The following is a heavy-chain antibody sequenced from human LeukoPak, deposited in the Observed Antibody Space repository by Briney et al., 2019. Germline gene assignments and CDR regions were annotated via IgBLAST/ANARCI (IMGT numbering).Heavy chain of an antibody. CDR1: GFTFSSYA. CDR3: AARYSGYDQIDY. CDR2: ISYDGSNK. Sequence: GRSLRLSCAASGFTFSSYAMHWVRQAPGKGLEWVAVISYDGSNKYYADSVKGRFTISRDNSKNTLYLQMNSLRAEDTAVYYCAARYSGYDQIDYWGQGTLVTVSS. J-gene: IGHJ4*02. V-gene: IGHV3-30*04. D-gene: IGHD5-12*01.